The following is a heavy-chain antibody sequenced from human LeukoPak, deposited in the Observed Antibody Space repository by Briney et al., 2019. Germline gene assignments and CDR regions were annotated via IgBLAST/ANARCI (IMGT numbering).Heavy chain of an antibody. CDR1: GGTFSSYA. V-gene: IGHV1-69*13. CDR3: ASRRYSGSYYVGYYYYGMDV. D-gene: IGHD1-26*01. CDR2: IIPIFGTA. Sequence: SVKVSCKASGGTFSSYAISWVRQAPGQGLEWMGGIIPIFGTANYAQKFQGRVTITADESTSTTYMGLSSLRSEDTAVYYCASRRYSGSYYVGYYYYGMDVWGQGTTVTVSS. J-gene: IGHJ6*02.